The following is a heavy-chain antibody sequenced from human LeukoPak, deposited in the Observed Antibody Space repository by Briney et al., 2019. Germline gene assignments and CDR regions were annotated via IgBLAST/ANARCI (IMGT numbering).Heavy chain of an antibody. CDR1: GFTFSSYGM. Sequence: GSLRLSCAASGFTFSSYGMSWVRQAPGKGLEWIGEIYHSGSTNYNPSLKSRVTISVDKSKNQFSLKLSSVTAADTAVYYCAKASVGARFFDPWGQGTLVTVSS. D-gene: IGHD1-26*01. V-gene: IGHV4-4*02. J-gene: IGHJ5*02. CDR3: AKASVGARFFDP. CDR2: IYHSGST.